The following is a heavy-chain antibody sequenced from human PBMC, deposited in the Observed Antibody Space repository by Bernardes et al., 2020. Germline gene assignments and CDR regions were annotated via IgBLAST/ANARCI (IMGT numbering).Heavy chain of an antibody. Sequence: SETLSLTCTVSGVSISSYYWGWIRQPPGKGLEWIGYFYNSGSTNYNPSLKSRITISVDTSKNQFSLKLSSVTAADTAVYYCARVRRIEGIAARLYTFDIWGQGTMVTVSS. CDR2: FYNSGST. CDR3: ARVRRIEGIAARLYTFDI. CDR1: GVSISSYY. V-gene: IGHV4-59*01. J-gene: IGHJ3*02. D-gene: IGHD6-6*01.